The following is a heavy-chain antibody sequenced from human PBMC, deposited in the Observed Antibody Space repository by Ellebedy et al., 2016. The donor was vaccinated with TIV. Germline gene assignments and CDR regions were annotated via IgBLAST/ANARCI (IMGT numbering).Heavy chain of an antibody. CDR3: ARDLFREKGCLDY. V-gene: IGHV4-59*02. D-gene: IGHD3-10*01. Sequence: MPSETLSLTCTISGGSVSGSYWSWIRQPPGKGLEWIGYIFYTGSTNYSPSLKSRVTMSVDTSNNQFSLNLSSVTAADAAVYYCARDLFREKGCLDYWGQGTLVTVSS. CDR2: IFYTGST. CDR1: GGSVSGSY. J-gene: IGHJ4*02.